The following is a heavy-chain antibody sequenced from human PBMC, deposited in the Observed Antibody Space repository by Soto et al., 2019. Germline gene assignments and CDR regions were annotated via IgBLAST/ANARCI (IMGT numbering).Heavy chain of an antibody. CDR1: GGSIISYY. D-gene: IGHD3-22*01. Sequence: PSETLSLTCTVSGGSIISYYWSWIRQPPGKGLEWIGYIHYSGSTNYNPSLRSRVTILLGTSKNQISLNLRSVTAADTAVYYCARLVYDSSGYRPGWGQGTLVTVSS. J-gene: IGHJ4*02. CDR3: ARLVYDSSGYRPG. CDR2: IHYSGST. V-gene: IGHV4-59*01.